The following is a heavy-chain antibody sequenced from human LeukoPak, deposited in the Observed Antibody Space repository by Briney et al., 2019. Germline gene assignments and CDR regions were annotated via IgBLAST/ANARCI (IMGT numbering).Heavy chain of an antibody. Sequence: PSETLSLTCTVSGGSISSSSYYWGWIRQLPGKGLEWIGYIYYSGSTNYNPSLKSRVTISVDTSKNQFSLKLSSVTAADTAVYYCARADYSNYGDAFDIWGQGTMVTVSS. CDR2: IYYSGST. CDR3: ARADYSNYGDAFDI. D-gene: IGHD4-11*01. CDR1: GGSISSSSYY. J-gene: IGHJ3*02. V-gene: IGHV4-61*05.